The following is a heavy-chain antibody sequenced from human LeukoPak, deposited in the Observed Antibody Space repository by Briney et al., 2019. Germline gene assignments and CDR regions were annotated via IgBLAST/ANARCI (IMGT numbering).Heavy chain of an antibody. CDR3: VRLGYTYGLPPYYYFDMDI. Sequence: GESLKISCKGSGYSFSSYWIGWVRQMPGKGLEWMGIIYPGDSDTRYTPSFQGQVTISADKSTSTAYLQWRSLEASDTAIYYCVRLGYTYGLPPYYYFDMDIWGQGTTVTVSS. D-gene: IGHD5-18*01. CDR2: IYPGDSDT. V-gene: IGHV5-51*01. CDR1: GYSFSSYW. J-gene: IGHJ6*02.